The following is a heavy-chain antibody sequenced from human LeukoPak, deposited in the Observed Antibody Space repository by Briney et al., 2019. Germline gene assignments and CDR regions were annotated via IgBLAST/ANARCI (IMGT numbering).Heavy chain of an antibody. V-gene: IGHV1-46*01. D-gene: IGHD2-2*02. CDR2: INPSGGST. Sequence: ASVKVSCKASGYTFTSYYMHWVRQAPGQGLEWMGIINPSGGSTSYAQKFQGRVTMTRDTSTSTVYMELSSLRSEDTAVYYCARGRLRVPAAISWFDPWGQGTLVTVSS. J-gene: IGHJ5*02. CDR3: ARGRLRVPAAISWFDP. CDR1: GYTFTSYY.